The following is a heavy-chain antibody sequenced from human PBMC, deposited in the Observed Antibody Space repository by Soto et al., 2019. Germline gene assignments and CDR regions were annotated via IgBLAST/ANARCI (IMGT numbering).Heavy chain of an antibody. Sequence: QVQLVESGGGVVQPGRSLRLSCAASGFSFSSYGMHWVRQAPGKGLAWVAVILDDGSDKDYTDAVKGRFTISRDNSKNTLYLEMNSLRAEDTAVYNCARDDDYGDNGLDYWGQGTLVTVSS. CDR1: GFSFSSYG. CDR3: ARDDDYGDNGLDY. CDR2: ILDDGSDK. J-gene: IGHJ4*02. D-gene: IGHD4-17*01. V-gene: IGHV3-33*01.